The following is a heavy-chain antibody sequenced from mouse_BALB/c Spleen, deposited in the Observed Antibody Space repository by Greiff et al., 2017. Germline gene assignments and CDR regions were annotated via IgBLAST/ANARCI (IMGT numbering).Heavy chain of an antibody. Sequence: VQLQHSGAELVKPGASVKLSCTASGFNIKDTYMHWVKQRPEQGLEWIGRIDPANGNTKYDPKFQGKATITADTSSNTAYLQLSSLTSEDTAVYYCAKDYAMDYWGQGTSVTVSS. CDR1: GFNIKDTY. CDR3: AKDYAMDY. V-gene: IGHV14-3*02. J-gene: IGHJ4*01. CDR2: IDPANGNT.